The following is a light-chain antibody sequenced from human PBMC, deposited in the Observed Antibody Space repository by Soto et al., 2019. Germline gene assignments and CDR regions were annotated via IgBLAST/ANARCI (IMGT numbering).Light chain of an antibody. V-gene: IGKV3D-15*01. CDR2: DAS. CDR1: QSVSSN. CDR3: QQYGSSSWT. Sequence: EIVMTQSPATLSVSPGERATFSCWASQSVSSNLAWYQQKPGQAPRLLIYDASTRATGIPARFSGSGFGTDFTLTISRLEPEDFAVYYCQQYGSSSWTFGQGTKVDIK. J-gene: IGKJ1*01.